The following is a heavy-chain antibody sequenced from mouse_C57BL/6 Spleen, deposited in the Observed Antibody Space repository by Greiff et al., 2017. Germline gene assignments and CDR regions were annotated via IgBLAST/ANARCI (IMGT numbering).Heavy chain of an antibody. V-gene: IGHV7-1*01. CDR2: SRNKANDYTT. CDR1: GFTFSDFY. Sequence: EVQRVESGGGLVQSGRSLRLSCATSGFTFSDFYMEWVRQAPGKGLEWIAASRNKANDYTTEYSGSVKGRFIVSRDTSQSILYLQMNALRAEDTAIYYCARDDYVYFGCWGQGTTLTVSS. J-gene: IGHJ2*01. CDR3: ARDDYVYFGC. D-gene: IGHD1-1*02.